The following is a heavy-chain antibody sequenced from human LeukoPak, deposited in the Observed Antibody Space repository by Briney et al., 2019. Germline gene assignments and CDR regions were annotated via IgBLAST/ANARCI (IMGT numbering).Heavy chain of an antibody. Sequence: PGGSLRLSCAVSGFTFSSYSMNWVRQAPGKGLEWVSSISSSSSYIYYADSVKGRFTISRDNAKNSLYLQMNSLRAEDTAVYYCAGGHDFWSGYYSNWGQGTLVTVSS. V-gene: IGHV3-21*01. CDR3: AGGHDFWSGYYSN. D-gene: IGHD3-3*01. CDR2: ISSSSSYI. CDR1: GFTFSSYS. J-gene: IGHJ4*02.